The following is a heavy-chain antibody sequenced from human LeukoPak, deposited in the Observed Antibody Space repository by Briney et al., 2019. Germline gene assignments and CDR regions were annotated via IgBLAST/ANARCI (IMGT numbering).Heavy chain of an antibody. CDR3: ARERIAAAGTPPYYYYYGMDV. Sequence: PGGSLRLSCAASGFTFSSYGMHWVRQAPGKGLEWVAVIWYDGSNKYYADSVKGRFTISRDNSKNTLYLQMNSPRAEDTAVYYCARERIAAAGTPPYYYYYGMDVWGQGTTVTVSS. CDR2: IWYDGSNK. D-gene: IGHD6-13*01. V-gene: IGHV3-33*01. J-gene: IGHJ6*02. CDR1: GFTFSSYG.